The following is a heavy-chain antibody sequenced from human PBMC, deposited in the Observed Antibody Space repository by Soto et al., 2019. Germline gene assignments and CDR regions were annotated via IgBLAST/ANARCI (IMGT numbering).Heavy chain of an antibody. CDR2: IDPSDSYT. Sequence: GESLKISCKGSGYSFTSYWISWVRQMPGKGLEWMGRIDPSDSYTNYSPSFQGHVTISADKSISTAYLQWSSLKASDTAMYYCASPLGYYDSSGLRRDAFDIWGQGTMVTV. V-gene: IGHV5-10-1*01. J-gene: IGHJ3*02. D-gene: IGHD3-22*01. CDR3: ASPLGYYDSSGLRRDAFDI. CDR1: GYSFTSYW.